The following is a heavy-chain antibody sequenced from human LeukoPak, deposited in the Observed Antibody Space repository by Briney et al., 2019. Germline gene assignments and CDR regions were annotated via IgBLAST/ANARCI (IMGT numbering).Heavy chain of an antibody. D-gene: IGHD1-14*01. CDR2: IYHSGST. Sequence: SETLSLTCAVSGGPISSGGYSWSWIRQPPGKGLEWIGYIYHSGSTYYNPSLKSRVTISVDRSKNQFSLKLSSVTAADTAVYYCARGAPEFDYWGQGTLVTVSS. J-gene: IGHJ4*02. CDR3: ARGAPEFDY. V-gene: IGHV4-30-2*01. CDR1: GGPISSGGYS.